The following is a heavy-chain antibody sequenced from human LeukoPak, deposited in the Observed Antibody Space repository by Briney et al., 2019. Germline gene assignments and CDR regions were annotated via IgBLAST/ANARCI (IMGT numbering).Heavy chain of an antibody. D-gene: IGHD3-3*02. CDR1: GFTFSNYA. V-gene: IGHV3-23*01. Sequence: GGSLRLSCAASGFTFSNYAMNWVRQAPGKGLEWVSTISGSSDSTYYADSVKGRFTISRDNSKNTLYLQVNSLRAEDTAVYYCARMGSRIFGVADAFDIWGQGTMVTVSS. CDR2: ISGSSDST. J-gene: IGHJ3*02. CDR3: ARMGSRIFGVADAFDI.